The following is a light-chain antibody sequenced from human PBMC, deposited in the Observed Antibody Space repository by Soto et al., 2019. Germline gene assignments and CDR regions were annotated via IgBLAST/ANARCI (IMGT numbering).Light chain of an antibody. V-gene: IGKV1-5*01. CDR1: QSVGPS. J-gene: IGKJ4*01. CDR3: QHYNSFPLT. CDR2: GAS. Sequence: IQMTQSPSTLSASVGDRVTVTCRASQSVGPSLAWYQQKPGKAPNLLIYGASILETGVPSRFSGSGSGTDFTLTITSLQPDDSATYYCQHYNSFPLTFGRGTKVEIK.